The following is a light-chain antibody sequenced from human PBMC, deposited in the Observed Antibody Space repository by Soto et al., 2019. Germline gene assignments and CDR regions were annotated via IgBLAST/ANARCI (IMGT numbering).Light chain of an antibody. CDR3: QQDYNLPCT. J-gene: IGKJ1*01. V-gene: IGKV3D-7*01. CDR2: GAS. Sequence: LVPGERVTLSYRASQSVSSSYLTWYQQKPGQAPRLLIYGASTRATGIPARFSGSGSGTDFTLTISSLQPEDFAVYYCQQDYNLPCTFGQGTKVDIK. CDR1: QSVSSSY.